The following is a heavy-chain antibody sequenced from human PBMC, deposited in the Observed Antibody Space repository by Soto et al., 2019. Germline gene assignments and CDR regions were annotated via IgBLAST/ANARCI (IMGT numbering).Heavy chain of an antibody. Sequence: QEPLVQSGGEVKKPGASVRVSCKASGYTFTKYGITWVRQAPGQGLEWMGWIGVYNGKTNYARKLQGRVIMTADTSASTAYMELRSLRSDDTAVYYCSRARYCTSPSCYNHYYYGMDIWGQGTTVSVSS. CDR3: SRARYCTSPSCYNHYYYGMDI. V-gene: IGHV1-18*04. J-gene: IGHJ6*02. CDR2: IGVYNGKT. D-gene: IGHD2-2*02. CDR1: GYTFTKYG.